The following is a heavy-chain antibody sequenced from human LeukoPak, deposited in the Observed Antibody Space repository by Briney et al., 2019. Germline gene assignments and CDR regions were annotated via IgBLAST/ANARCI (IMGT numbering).Heavy chain of an antibody. CDR3: GRDMAPDYYDSSGYSQVGDY. Sequence: PGGSLRLSCAASGFTFSSYSMNWVRQAPGKGLEWVSSISSSSSYIYYADSVKGRFTISRDNAKNSLYLQMNSLRAEDTAVYYWGRDMAPDYYDSSGYSQVGDYWGQGTLVTVSS. V-gene: IGHV3-21*01. D-gene: IGHD3-22*01. CDR1: GFTFSSYS. CDR2: ISSSSSYI. J-gene: IGHJ4*02.